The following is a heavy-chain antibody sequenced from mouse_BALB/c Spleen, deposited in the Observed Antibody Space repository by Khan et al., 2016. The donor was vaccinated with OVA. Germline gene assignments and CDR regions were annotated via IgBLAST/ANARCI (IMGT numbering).Heavy chain of an antibody. D-gene: IGHD2-12*01. CDR3: ASGPWTTYGLDY. J-gene: IGHJ4*01. CDR1: GYTFSSYW. CDR2: ILHGRGNN. Sequence: QVQLQQSGAELMKPGASVKISCKATGYTFSSYWREWVKQRPGHGLEGIGEILHGRGNNNFNEKCRGKATITADTSSKIAYMQLSSLTSEDSAVYYCASGPWTTYGLDYWGQGTSVTVSS. V-gene: IGHV1-9*01.